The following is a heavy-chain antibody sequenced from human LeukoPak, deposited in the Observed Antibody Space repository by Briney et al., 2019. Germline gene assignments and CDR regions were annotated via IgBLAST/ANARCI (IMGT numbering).Heavy chain of an antibody. D-gene: IGHD6-13*01. CDR2: IIPILGIA. CDR3: ARVEEYSSSWYIDY. CDR1: GGTFSSYA. J-gene: IGHJ4*02. Sequence: SVKVSCKASGGTFSSYAISWVRQAPGQGLEWMGRIIPILGIANYAQKFQGRVTITADKSTSTAYMELSSLRSEDTAVYYCARVEEYSSSWYIDYWGQGTVVTVSS. V-gene: IGHV1-69*04.